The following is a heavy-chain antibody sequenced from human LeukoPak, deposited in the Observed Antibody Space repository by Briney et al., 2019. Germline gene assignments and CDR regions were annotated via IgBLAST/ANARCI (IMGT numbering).Heavy chain of an antibody. V-gene: IGHV3-30*18. CDR3: AKGTGNSFYFDY. Sequence: GGSLRLSCAASGFTFSSYGMHWVRQAPGKGLEWVAVISYDGSNKYYADSVKGRFTISRDNSKNTLYLQMNSLRAEDTAVYYCAKGTGNSFYFDYWGQGTLVTVSS. CDR2: ISYDGSNK. J-gene: IGHJ4*02. D-gene: IGHD4-23*01. CDR1: GFTFSSYG.